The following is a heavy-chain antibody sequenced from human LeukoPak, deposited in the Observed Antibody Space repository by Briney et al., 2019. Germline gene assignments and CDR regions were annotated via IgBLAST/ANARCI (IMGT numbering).Heavy chain of an antibody. D-gene: IGHD6-19*01. Sequence: SETLSLTCTVSGGSVSSYYWGWIRQFPGKGLDFIGFTYHTPTYNYNPSPKSRVSMSIDMSKNALYLNLSSVTAADTAIYYCARHSSGFYSPFFDFWGRGALVTVSS. CDR2: TYHTPTY. J-gene: IGHJ4*02. CDR1: GGSVSSYY. CDR3: ARHSSGFYSPFFDF. V-gene: IGHV4-59*08.